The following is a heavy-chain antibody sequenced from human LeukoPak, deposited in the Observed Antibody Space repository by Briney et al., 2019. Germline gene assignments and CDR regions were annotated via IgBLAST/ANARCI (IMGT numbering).Heavy chain of an antibody. J-gene: IGHJ1*01. Sequence: SETLSLTCSVSGDSVSRSDSYWDWIRQPPGKWLEWIGTIYYSGRTYYSPSLKSRVTMSVDPSNNQFSLNLRSVTAADTAVYYCARRRYYDGSGYLEWGQGTLLSVSS. CDR2: IYYSGRT. CDR3: ARRRYYDGSGYLE. V-gene: IGHV4-39*01. D-gene: IGHD3-22*01. CDR1: GDSVSRSDSY.